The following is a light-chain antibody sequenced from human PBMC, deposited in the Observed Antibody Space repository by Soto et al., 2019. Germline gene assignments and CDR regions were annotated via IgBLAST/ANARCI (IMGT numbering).Light chain of an antibody. CDR2: DAS. Sequence: DIQMTQFPSSLAASVGGRVTITCQASQNIKNYLNWYQQKPRSAPKLLIYDASNLEAGVPSRLRGSGSGTDFTFTISRLQPEDIATYYCQQYETLPTFGQGTRLEIK. J-gene: IGKJ5*01. V-gene: IGKV1-33*01. CDR3: QQYETLPT. CDR1: QNIKNY.